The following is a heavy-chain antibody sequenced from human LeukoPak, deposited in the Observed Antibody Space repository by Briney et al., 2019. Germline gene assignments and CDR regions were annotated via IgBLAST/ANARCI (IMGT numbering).Heavy chain of an antibody. V-gene: IGHV3-13*01. CDR2: IGTADDT. J-gene: IGHJ4*02. CDR1: GFIFSDYD. Sequence: GGSLRLSYAASGFIFSDYDMHWVRQPIGKGLEWVSAIGTADDTYYPGSVKGRFTISRDNAKNSLYLQMSSLRVDDSAVYYCARETVGTTLFDYWGQGTLVTVSS. D-gene: IGHD1-26*01. CDR3: ARETVGTTLFDY.